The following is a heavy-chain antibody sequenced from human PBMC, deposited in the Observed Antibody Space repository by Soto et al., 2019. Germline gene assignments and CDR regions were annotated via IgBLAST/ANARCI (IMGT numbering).Heavy chain of an antibody. CDR2: IYPGVSDT. D-gene: IGHD3-22*01. V-gene: IGHV5-51*01. Sequence: GESLKISCKGSGYSFTSYWIGWVRQMPGKGLVWMGIIYPGVSDTRYSPSFQGQVTISANKSISTAYLQWSSLKASDTAMYYCARLYYYDSSVYGMDVWGQGTTVTVSS. CDR3: ARLYYYDSSVYGMDV. J-gene: IGHJ6*02. CDR1: GYSFTSYW.